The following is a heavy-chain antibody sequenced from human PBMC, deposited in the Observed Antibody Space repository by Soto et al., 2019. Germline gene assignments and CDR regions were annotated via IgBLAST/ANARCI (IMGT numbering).Heavy chain of an antibody. J-gene: IGHJ5*02. CDR1: GFIFSSYN. V-gene: IGHV3-48*01. CDR3: ARGNVVVPAPQQINWFDP. D-gene: IGHD2-2*01. CDR2: ISSSDSAI. Sequence: HPGGSLRLSCSASGFIFSSYNMNWVRQAPGKGLEWVSYISSSDSAIHYADSVKGRFTISRDNANNSLYLQMNNLRAEDTAVYYCARGNVVVPAPQQINWFDPWGQGTLVTVSS.